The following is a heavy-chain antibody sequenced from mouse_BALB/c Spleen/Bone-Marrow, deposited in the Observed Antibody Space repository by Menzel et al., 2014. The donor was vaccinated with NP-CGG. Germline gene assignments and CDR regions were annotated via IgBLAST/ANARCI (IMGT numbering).Heavy chain of an antibody. J-gene: IGHJ3*01. CDR1: GFSLTSYG. CDR3: ARRYDYDGAWFAY. Sequence: QVQLQQSGPGLVQPSQCLSITCTVSGFSLTSYGVHWVRQPPGKGLEWLGVIWSGGSTDYNAAFISRLSISKDNSKSQVFFKMNSLQADDTAIYYCARRYDYDGAWFAYWGQGTLVTVSA. D-gene: IGHD2-4*01. CDR2: IWSGGST. V-gene: IGHV2-4*02.